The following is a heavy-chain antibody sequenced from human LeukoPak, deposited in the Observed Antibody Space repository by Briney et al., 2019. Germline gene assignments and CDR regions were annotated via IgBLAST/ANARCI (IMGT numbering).Heavy chain of an antibody. CDR1: GFTFSSYA. J-gene: IGHJ4*02. CDR2: ST. D-gene: IGHD3-10*02. CDR3: AKVTMSYAYYFDY. V-gene: IGHV3-23*01. Sequence: GGSLRLSCAASGFTFSSYAMSWVRQAPGKGLEWVSASTYYADSVKGRFTISRDNSKNTLYLQMNSLRAEDTAVYYCAKVTMSYAYYFDYWGRGTLVTVSS.